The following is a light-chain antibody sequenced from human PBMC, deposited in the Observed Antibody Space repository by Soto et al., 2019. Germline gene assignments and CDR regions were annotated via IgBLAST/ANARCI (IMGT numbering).Light chain of an antibody. CDR2: DAS. Sequence: EIVLTQSPATLSLSPGERASLSCRASQSISSYLNWYQHKPGQAPRLLIYDASNRATGIPARFSGGGSGTDFTLTISSLEPEDFAVYYCQQRSSWPTFAQGTRLEI. CDR1: QSISSY. CDR3: QQRSSWPT. V-gene: IGKV3-11*01. J-gene: IGKJ5*01.